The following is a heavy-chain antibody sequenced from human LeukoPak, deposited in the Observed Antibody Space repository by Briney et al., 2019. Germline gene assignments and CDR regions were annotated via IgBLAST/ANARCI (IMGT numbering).Heavy chain of an antibody. J-gene: IGHJ3*02. CDR2: IYPGDSDT. D-gene: IGHD4-17*01. Sequence: GESLKISCKGSGYSFTSYWIGWVRQMPGKGLEWMGIIYPGDSDTRHSPSFQGQVTISADKSISTAYLQWSSLKASDTAMYYCARLANGDQEDDAFDIWGQGTMVTVSS. CDR1: GYSFTSYW. V-gene: IGHV5-51*01. CDR3: ARLANGDQEDDAFDI.